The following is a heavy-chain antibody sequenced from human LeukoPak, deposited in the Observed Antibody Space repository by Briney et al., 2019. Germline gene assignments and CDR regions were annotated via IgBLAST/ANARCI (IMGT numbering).Heavy chain of an antibody. CDR2: INHSGST. D-gene: IGHD4-17*01. Sequence: GSLRLSCAASGFTFSDYYMNWIRQPPGKGPEWIGEINHSGSTNYNPSLKSRVTISVDTSKNQFSLKLSSVTAADTAVYYCARGDDNGDNVPHNWGQGPLATVPS. J-gene: IGHJ4*02. V-gene: IGHV4-34*01. CDR1: GFTFSDYY. CDR3: ARGDDNGDNVPHN.